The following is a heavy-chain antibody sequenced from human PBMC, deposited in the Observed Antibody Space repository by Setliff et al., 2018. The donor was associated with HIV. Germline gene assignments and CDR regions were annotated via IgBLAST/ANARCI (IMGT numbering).Heavy chain of an antibody. CDR2: IFYTGNT. CDR1: GGSISSSTYY. D-gene: IGHD2-8*01. CDR3: ARRGRDGVLIVFATGFDP. V-gene: IGHV4-39*01. Sequence: PSETLSLTCSVSGGSISSSTYYWGWIRQPPGKGLEWIGDIFYTGNTYYNPSLQSRVAISVDTSENQFSLKLNSVTAADTAVYYCARRGRDGVLIVFATGFDPWGQGAQVTSPQ. J-gene: IGHJ5*02.